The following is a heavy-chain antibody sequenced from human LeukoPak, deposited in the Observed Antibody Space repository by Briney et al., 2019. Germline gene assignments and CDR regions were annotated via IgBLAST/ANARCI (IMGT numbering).Heavy chain of an antibody. D-gene: IGHD2/OR15-2a*01. Sequence: GGSLRLSCAASGFTFRSYPMNWVRQAPGKGLEWVSTISGSGGSTYFADSVKGRFTISRDNSKNTLYLQMNRLRAEDTAVYYCAKERTQTTSFDYWGQGTLVTVSS. J-gene: IGHJ4*02. CDR3: AKERTQTTSFDY. V-gene: IGHV3-23*01. CDR1: GFTFRSYP. CDR2: ISGSGGST.